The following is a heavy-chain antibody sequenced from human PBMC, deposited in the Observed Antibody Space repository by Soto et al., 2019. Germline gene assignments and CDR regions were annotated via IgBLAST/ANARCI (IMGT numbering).Heavy chain of an antibody. CDR2: VRGSGAGT. J-gene: IGHJ4*01. CDR3: ARDQRGAFDY. CDR1: GFTFNNYA. V-gene: IGHV3-23*01. Sequence: GGSLRLSCAASGFTFNNYAMSWVRQAPGKAPEWVAAVRGSGAGTYHADSMRGRFTSSRDNLNNILYLQMNSLRAEDTAMYYCARDQRGAFDYWGHGTLVTVSS. D-gene: IGHD1-26*01.